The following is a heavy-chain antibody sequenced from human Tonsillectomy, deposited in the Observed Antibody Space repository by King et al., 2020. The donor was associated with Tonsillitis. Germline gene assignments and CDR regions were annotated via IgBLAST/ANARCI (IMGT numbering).Heavy chain of an antibody. J-gene: IGHJ4*02. Sequence: VQLQESGPGLVKPSQTLSLTCAVSGVSIPNENYSWSWIRQPPGQGLEWIAYIYYSGSISYHPSLMSRVAISMDTSKNQFSLELNSVTAADTAVYYCVGFGGIWGQGILVTVSS. CDR3: VGFGGI. CDR1: GVSIPNENYS. CDR2: IYYSGSI. D-gene: IGHD3-10*01. V-gene: IGHV4-30-4*07.